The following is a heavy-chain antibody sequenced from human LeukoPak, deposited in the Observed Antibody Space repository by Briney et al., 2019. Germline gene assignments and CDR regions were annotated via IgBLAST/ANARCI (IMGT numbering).Heavy chain of an antibody. D-gene: IGHD6-6*01. CDR1: GVSISSGGYY. CDR2: IYYSGST. J-gene: IGHJ4*02. V-gene: IGHV4-31*03. CDR3: ARERWGDSSSIDY. Sequence: RTSGTLSLTCTVSGVSISSGGYYWSWIRQHPGKGLEWIGYIYYSGSTYYSPSLKSRVTISVDTSKNQFSLKLSSVTAADTAVYYCARERWGDSSSIDYWGQGTLVTVSS.